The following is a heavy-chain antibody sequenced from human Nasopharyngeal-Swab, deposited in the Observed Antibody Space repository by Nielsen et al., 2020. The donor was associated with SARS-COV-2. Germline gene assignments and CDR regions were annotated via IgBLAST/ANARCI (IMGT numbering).Heavy chain of an antibody. CDR3: AREMRRYDFWSGYYPDY. V-gene: IGHV3-23*01. J-gene: IGHJ4*02. CDR2: ISGSGGST. Sequence: WIRQPPGKGLEWVSAISGSGGSTYYADSVKGRFTISGDNAKNSLYLQMNSLRAEDTAVYYCAREMRRYDFWSGYYPDYWGQGTLVTVSS. D-gene: IGHD3-3*01.